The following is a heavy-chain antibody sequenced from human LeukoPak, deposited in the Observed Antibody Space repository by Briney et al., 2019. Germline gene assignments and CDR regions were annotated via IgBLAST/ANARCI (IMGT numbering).Heavy chain of an antibody. D-gene: IGHD3-22*01. Sequence: PSETLSLTCTVSGGSISSYYWSWIRQPPGKGLEWIGYIYYSGSTNYNPSLKSRVTISVDTSKNQFSLKLSSVTAADTAVYYCAREHYYDSSGYAYMDVWGKGTTVIISS. V-gene: IGHV4-59*01. CDR3: AREHYYDSSGYAYMDV. CDR2: IYYSGST. J-gene: IGHJ6*03. CDR1: GGSISSYY.